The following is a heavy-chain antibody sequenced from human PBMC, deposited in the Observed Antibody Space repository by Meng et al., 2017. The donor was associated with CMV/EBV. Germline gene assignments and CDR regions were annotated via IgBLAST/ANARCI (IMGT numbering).Heavy chain of an antibody. CDR1: GGSFSGYY. V-gene: IGHV4-34*01. Sequence: SQTLSLTCAVYGGSFSGYYWSWIRQPPGKGLEWIGEINHSGSTNYNPSLKSRVTISVDTSKNQFSLKLSSVTAADTAVYYCARGEQWLARIFDYWGQGMLVTVSS. CDR2: INHSGST. J-gene: IGHJ4*02. D-gene: IGHD6-19*01. CDR3: ARGEQWLARIFDY.